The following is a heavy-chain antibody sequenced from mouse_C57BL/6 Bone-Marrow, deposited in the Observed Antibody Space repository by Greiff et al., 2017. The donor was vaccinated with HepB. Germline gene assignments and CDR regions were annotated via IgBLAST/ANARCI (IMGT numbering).Heavy chain of an antibody. CDR1: GFTFSDYG. V-gene: IGHV5-17*01. Sequence: EVNLVESGGGLVKPGGSLKLSCAASGFTFSDYGMHWVRQAPEKGLEWVAYISSGSSTIYYADTVKGRFTISRDNAKNTLFLQMTSLRSEDTAMYYCAKLYYYGSSPHFDYWGQGTTLTVSS. J-gene: IGHJ2*01. CDR2: ISSGSSTI. D-gene: IGHD1-1*01. CDR3: AKLYYYGSSPHFDY.